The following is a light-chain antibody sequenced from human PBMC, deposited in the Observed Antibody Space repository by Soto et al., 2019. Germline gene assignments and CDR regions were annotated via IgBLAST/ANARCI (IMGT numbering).Light chain of an antibody. Sequence: QSVLTQPRSVSGSPGQSVTISCTGSSGDIGAYDSVSWYQQHPGKAPRVVIHDVSKRPSGVPDRFSGSKSANTASLTISGLQSEDEADYYCGSCAGSFTFHVFGTGTKVTVL. CDR1: SGDIGAYDS. J-gene: IGLJ1*01. V-gene: IGLV2-11*01. CDR2: DVS. CDR3: GSCAGSFTFHV.